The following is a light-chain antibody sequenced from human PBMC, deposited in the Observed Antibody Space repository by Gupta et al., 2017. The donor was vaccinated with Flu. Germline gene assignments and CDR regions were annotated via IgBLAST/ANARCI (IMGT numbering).Light chain of an antibody. Sequence: QSALTQPASVSGSPGKSVTISCAGASSDVGTHNFVCGYQQHPGRAPKLVIYEDTNRPSGISNRFSGSKSDSTASLTISGLQAEDEADYYCSSYAGSWVFGGGTKL. V-gene: IGLV2-23*01. CDR1: SSDVGTHNF. CDR2: EDT. J-gene: IGLJ3*02. CDR3: SSYAGSWV.